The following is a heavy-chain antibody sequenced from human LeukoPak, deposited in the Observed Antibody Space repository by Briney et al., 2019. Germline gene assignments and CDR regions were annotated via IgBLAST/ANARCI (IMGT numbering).Heavy chain of an antibody. D-gene: IGHD3-10*01. J-gene: IGHJ5*02. CDR1: GFIFSDYY. CDR3: SRAPMIREGGDP. Sequence: GGSLRLSCAASGFIFSDYYMAWFRQAPGKGLDWVAFISSTGRTIKYADSLRGRFTISRDNAKNSLYLQMQSLRAEDTAVYYCSRAPMIREGGDPWGQGTLVIVSS. V-gene: IGHV3-11*01. CDR2: ISSTGRTI.